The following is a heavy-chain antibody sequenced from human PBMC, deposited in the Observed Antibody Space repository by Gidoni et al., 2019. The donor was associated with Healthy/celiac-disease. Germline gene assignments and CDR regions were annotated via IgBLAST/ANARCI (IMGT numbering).Heavy chain of an antibody. V-gene: IGHV3-11*01. D-gene: IGHD6-6*01. Sequence: QVQLVESGGGLVKHGGSLRLSCAASGFTFSDYYMSWIRQAPGKGLKCVSYISSSGSTIYYADSVKGRFTISRDNAKNSLYLQMNSLRAEDTALYYCARLRYSSSSAPIDYWGQGTLVTVSS. CDR2: ISSSGSTI. J-gene: IGHJ4*02. CDR3: ARLRYSSSSAPIDY. CDR1: GFTFSDYY.